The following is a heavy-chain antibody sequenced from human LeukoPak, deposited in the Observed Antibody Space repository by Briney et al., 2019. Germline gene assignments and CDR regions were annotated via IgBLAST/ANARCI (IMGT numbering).Heavy chain of an antibody. CDR2: IYYSGST. D-gene: IGHD6-13*01. CDR3: AKGTHSSSWHWFDS. J-gene: IGHJ5*01. V-gene: IGHV4-59*01. CDR1: GGSISSYY. Sequence: SETLSLTCTVSGGSISSYYWSWVRQPPGEGLEWIGFIYYSGSTNYNPSLKSRVTISLDTSKNQFSLKLSSVTAADTAVYYCAKGTHSSSWHWFDSWGQGTLVTVSS.